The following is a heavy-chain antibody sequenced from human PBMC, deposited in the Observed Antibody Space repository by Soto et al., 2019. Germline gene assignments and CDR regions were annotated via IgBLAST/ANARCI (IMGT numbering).Heavy chain of an antibody. Sequence: QVQLVESGGAVVQPGRSLRLSCAASGFTFSNYGMHWVCQAPGKGLEWVAVISYDGYSKYYADSVKGRFTISRDNSNNMLCLQMSSLRADDTAVYYCAKEYAAFEGNYYDTWGQGTLVTVSS. CDR2: ISYDGYSK. D-gene: IGHD3-22*01. J-gene: IGHJ5*02. CDR3: AKEYAAFEGNYYDT. V-gene: IGHV3-30*18. CDR1: GFTFSNYG.